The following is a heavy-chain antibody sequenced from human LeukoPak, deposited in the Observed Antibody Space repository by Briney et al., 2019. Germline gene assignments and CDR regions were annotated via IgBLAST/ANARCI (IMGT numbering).Heavy chain of an antibody. V-gene: IGHV3-13*01. Sequence: GGPLRLSCAASGFIFSDYDMHWVRQATGKGLEWVSAVGMAGDTYYPDSVKGRFTSSRKNAKNSLYLQMNSLSAEDTAVYYCARRASFHGMDVWGQGTTVTVSS. CDR1: GFIFSDYD. CDR3: ARRASFHGMDV. J-gene: IGHJ6*02. CDR2: VGMAGDT.